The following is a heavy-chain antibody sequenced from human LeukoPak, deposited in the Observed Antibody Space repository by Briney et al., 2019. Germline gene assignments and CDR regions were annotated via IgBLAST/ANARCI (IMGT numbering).Heavy chain of an antibody. CDR3: ARVAGIAVAGRGWFDP. J-gene: IGHJ5*02. Sequence: PGGSLRLSCAASGFTFSSYAMSWVRQAPGKGLEWVSAISGSGGSTYYADSVKGRFTISRDNSKNTLYLQMNSLRAEDTAVCYCARVAGIAVAGRGWFDPWGQGTLVTVSS. V-gene: IGHV3-23*01. D-gene: IGHD6-19*01. CDR2: ISGSGGST. CDR1: GFTFSSYA.